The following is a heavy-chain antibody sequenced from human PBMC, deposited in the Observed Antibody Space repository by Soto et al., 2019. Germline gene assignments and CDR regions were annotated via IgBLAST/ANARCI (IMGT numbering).Heavy chain of an antibody. CDR2: IIPIFGTA. CDR3: ATRGRSLGYYYGMDV. V-gene: IGHV1-69*13. CDR1: GGTFSSYA. Sequence: SVKVSCKASGGTFSSYAISWVRQAPGQGLEWMGGIIPIFGTANYAQKFQGRVTITADESTSTAYMELSSLRSEDTAVYYCATRGRSLGYYYGMDVWGQGTKATV. J-gene: IGHJ6*02. D-gene: IGHD3-10*01.